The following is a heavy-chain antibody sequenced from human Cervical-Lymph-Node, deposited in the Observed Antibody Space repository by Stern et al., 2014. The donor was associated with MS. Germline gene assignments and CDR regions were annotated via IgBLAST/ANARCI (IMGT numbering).Heavy chain of an antibody. D-gene: IGHD5-18*01. V-gene: IGHV3-33*01. J-gene: IGHJ4*02. CDR1: GFTFRNYG. CDR2: IWYDGSNN. CDR3: ARTDTSIFLDY. Sequence: QVQLVESGGGVVQPGRSLRLSCAASGFTFRNYGMHWVRQATGKGLAWVAVIWYDGSNNYYAHSVKGRFTISIDNSKNTLYLQMNSLRAEDTAVYYCARTDTSIFLDYWGQGTLVTVSS.